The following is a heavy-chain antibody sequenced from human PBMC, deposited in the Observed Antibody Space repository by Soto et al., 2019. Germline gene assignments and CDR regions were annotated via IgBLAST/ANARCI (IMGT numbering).Heavy chain of an antibody. Sequence: QVQLVQSGAEVKKPGSSVKVSCKASGGTFSSYAISWARQAPGQGLEWMGGIIPIFGTANYAQKFQGRVTSTADKSTSTAYMELSSLRSEDTAVYYCARLPGAPGQDYNYGMDVWGQGTTVTVSS. CDR1: GGTFSSYA. CDR2: IIPIFGTA. CDR3: ARLPGAPGQDYNYGMDV. D-gene: IGHD3-10*01. V-gene: IGHV1-69*06. J-gene: IGHJ6*02.